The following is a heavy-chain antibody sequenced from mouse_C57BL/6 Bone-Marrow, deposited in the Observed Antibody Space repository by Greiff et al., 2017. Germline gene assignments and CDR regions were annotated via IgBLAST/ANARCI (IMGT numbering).Heavy chain of an antibody. CDR1: GYSITSGYY. CDR3: ARVGYGLDY. V-gene: IGHV3-6*01. CDR2: ISYDGSN. Sequence: ESGPGLVKPSQSLSLTCSVTGYSITSGYYWNWIRQFPGNKLEWMGYISYDGSNNYNPSLKNRISITRDTSKNQFFLKLNSVTTEDTATYYCARVGYGLDYWGQGTTLTVSS. J-gene: IGHJ2*01. D-gene: IGHD1-1*01.